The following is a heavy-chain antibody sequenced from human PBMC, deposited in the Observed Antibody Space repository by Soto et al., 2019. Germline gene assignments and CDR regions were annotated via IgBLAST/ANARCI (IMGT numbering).Heavy chain of an antibody. CDR1: GFTFSSYG. CDR3: AKNSGYSYGCPFEL. Sequence: QVQLVEAGGGVVQPGRSLRLSCAASGFTFSSYGMHWVRQAPGKGLEWVALISYDGSNKYYADSVKGRFTISRDNSKNTLYLNMNSLRAEDTAVYYCAKNSGYSYGCPFELWGQGTLVTVSS. CDR2: ISYDGSNK. J-gene: IGHJ4*02. V-gene: IGHV3-30*18. D-gene: IGHD5-18*01.